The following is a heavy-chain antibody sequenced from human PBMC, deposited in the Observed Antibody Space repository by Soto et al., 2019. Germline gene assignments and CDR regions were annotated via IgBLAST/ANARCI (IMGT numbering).Heavy chain of an antibody. D-gene: IGHD2-2*01. CDR1: GFTFSTYW. V-gene: IGHV3-74*01. Sequence: EVQLVESGGGLVQPGGSLRLSCAASGFTFSTYWMHWIRQVPGKGMEWVSRINSDASHTYYADSVKGRVTISRDNDNNTLHVEMNSLRAEDTAVYYCVRDGHCITTICYGNRFDPWGQGTLVTVSS. CDR3: VRDGHCITTICYGNRFDP. J-gene: IGHJ5*02. CDR2: INSDASHT.